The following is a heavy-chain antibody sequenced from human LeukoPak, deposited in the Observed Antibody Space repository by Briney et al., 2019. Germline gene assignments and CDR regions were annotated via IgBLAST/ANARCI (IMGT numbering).Heavy chain of an antibody. D-gene: IGHD3-10*01. J-gene: IGHJ3*02. Sequence: SETLSLTCALYGGSFSSYSWSWTWIRQTPEKGLGWIGEIIEKGNANYNPSLKSRVTIDLDTSKNQFSLKLTSMTAADTAMYFCARHYHYGSGRYMPFDIWGQGTMVTVSS. CDR1: GGSFSSYS. CDR3: ARHYHYGSGRYMPFDI. CDR2: IIEKGNA. V-gene: IGHV4-34*12.